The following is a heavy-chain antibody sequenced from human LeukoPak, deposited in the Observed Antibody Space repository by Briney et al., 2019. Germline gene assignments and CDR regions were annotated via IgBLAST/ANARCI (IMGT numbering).Heavy chain of an antibody. J-gene: IGHJ4*02. CDR1: GFTFSSYA. V-gene: IGHV3-23*01. Sequence: GGSLRLSCAASGFTFSSYAMSWVRQAPGKGREWVSAISGSGGSTYYADSVKGRFTISRDNSKNTLYLQMNSLRAEDTAVYYCAKSSITMIVVVTPQDYWGQGTLVTVSS. D-gene: IGHD3-22*01. CDR3: AKSSITMIVVVTPQDY. CDR2: ISGSGGST.